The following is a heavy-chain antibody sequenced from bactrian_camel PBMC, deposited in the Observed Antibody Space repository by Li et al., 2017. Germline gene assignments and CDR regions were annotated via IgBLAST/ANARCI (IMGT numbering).Heavy chain of an antibody. V-gene: IGHV3S1*01. D-gene: IGHD4*01. Sequence: VQLVESGGGLVQPGGSLRLSCAASGLTFTSYSMRWVRQAPGKGLEWVSGINSGGASTYYADSVKGRFTVSGDNAKNTLYLQLNSLKTEDTAMYYCAKSPFWERLWAEPIGRYWGQGTQVTVS. J-gene: IGHJ4*01. CDR3: AKSPFWERLWAEPIGRY. CDR1: GLTFTSYS. CDR2: INSGGAST.